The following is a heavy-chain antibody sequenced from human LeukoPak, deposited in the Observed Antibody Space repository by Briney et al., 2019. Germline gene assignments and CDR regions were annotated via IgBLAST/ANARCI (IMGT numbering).Heavy chain of an antibody. CDR2: ISSSGSTI. D-gene: IGHD5-18*01. J-gene: IGHJ4*02. V-gene: IGHV3-48*03. CDR3: ARESGGRGYSYGFRYFDY. Sequence: PGGSLRLSCAASGFTFSSYEMNRVRQAPGKGLEWVSYISSSGSTIYYADSVKGRFTISRDNAKNSLYLQMNSLRAEDTAVYYCARESGGRGYSYGFRYFDYWGQGTLVTVSS. CDR1: GFTFSSYE.